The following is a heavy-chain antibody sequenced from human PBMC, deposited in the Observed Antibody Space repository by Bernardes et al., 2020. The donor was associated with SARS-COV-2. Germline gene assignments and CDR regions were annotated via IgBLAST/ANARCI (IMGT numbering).Heavy chain of an antibody. CDR1: GFTFSDYW. CDR3: ARAPDCGGGSCRGYDYYGMDV. J-gene: IGHJ6*02. Sequence: GGSLRLSCAASGFTFSDYWMHWVRQAPGKGLVWVSHINRDGSYTNYADSVKGRFTISRDNAKNTLYLQMSSLRAEDTAVYYCARAPDCGGGSCRGYDYYGMDVWAQGTTVTVSS. D-gene: IGHD2-15*01. V-gene: IGHV3-74*01. CDR2: INRDGSYT.